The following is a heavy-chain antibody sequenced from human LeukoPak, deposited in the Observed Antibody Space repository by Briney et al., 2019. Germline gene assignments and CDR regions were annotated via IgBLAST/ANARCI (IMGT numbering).Heavy chain of an antibody. CDR3: AKGLLTAGSYNCMDV. CDR1: GFTLSSYA. D-gene: IGHD2-21*02. J-gene: IGHJ6*03. CDR2: IDTRGTGT. Sequence: GGSLRLSCAASGFTLSSYAVSWVRQAPGRGLEWVSTIDTRGTGTFYADSVKGRFTISRDNSKNTLFVQMSGLRAEDTAVYYCAKGLLTAGSYNCMDVWGKGTTVTVSS. V-gene: IGHV3-23*05.